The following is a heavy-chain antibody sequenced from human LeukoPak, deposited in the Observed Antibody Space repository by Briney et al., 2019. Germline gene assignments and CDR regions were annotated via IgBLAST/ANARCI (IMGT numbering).Heavy chain of an antibody. J-gene: IGHJ4*02. V-gene: IGHV4-34*01. CDR2: INHSGST. D-gene: IGHD2-21*02. CDR3: ARGGFYCGGDCYFDY. CDR1: GGSFSAYY. Sequence: TSETLSLTCAVYGGSFSAYYWSWIRQPPGMGLEWMREINHSGSTDYNPSLKSRVTISVDTSKTQFSLKLSSVTADDTAVYYCARGGFYCGGDCYFDYWGQGTLVTVSS.